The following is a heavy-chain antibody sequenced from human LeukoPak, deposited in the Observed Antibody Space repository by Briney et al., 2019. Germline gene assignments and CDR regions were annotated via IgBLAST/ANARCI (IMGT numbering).Heavy chain of an antibody. CDR3: ATSYDMGWLIGY. D-gene: IGHD3/OR15-3a*01. CDR1: GVTCGDAW. V-gene: IGHV3-7*03. Sequence: GGSLRLSWAACGVTCGDAWMDWVRQVPGQGLEWVANIKQDGSEKFYVASVKGRFTISRDNGKSSLYLQMNSLRAEDTALYYCATSYDMGWLIGYWGQGTLVTVSS. CDR2: IKQDGSEK. J-gene: IGHJ4*02.